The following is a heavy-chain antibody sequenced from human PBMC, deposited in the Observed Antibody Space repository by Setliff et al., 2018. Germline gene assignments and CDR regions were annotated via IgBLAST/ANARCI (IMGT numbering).Heavy chain of an antibody. CDR2: MFVSKTT. CDR1: GYSISSGFS. Sequence: SETLSLTCAVSGYSISSGFSWVWIRQSPGKGLEWIGRMFVSKTTDYNPSLRSRVTMSMETPNNEFYLNLSPVTAADTSVYFCARGPHLPAVGNQYFYGLDVWGRGSTVTVSS. D-gene: IGHD3-9*01. CDR3: ARGPHLPAVGNQYFYGLDV. J-gene: IGHJ6*02. V-gene: IGHV4-38-2*01.